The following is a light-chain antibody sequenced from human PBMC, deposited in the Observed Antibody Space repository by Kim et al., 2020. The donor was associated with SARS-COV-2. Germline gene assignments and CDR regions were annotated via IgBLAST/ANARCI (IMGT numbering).Light chain of an antibody. CDR3: QTWGTGIRV. V-gene: IGLV4-69*01. CDR2: LNSDGSH. J-gene: IGLJ2*01. Sequence: QLALTQSPSASASLGASVKLTCTLSSGHSTYAIAWHQQQPEKGPRYLMKLNSDGSHSKGDGIPDRFSGFSSGAERYLTISSLQSEDEADYYCQTWGTGIRVFGGGTQLTVL. CDR1: SGHSTYA.